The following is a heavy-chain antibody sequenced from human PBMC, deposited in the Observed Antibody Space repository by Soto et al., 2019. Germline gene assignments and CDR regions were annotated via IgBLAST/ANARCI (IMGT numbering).Heavy chain of an antibody. V-gene: IGHV3-23*01. CDR2: ISASGVST. Sequence: GGSLRLSCAASGFIFNNYAMNWVRQAPGEGLQWVAGISASGVSTYYADSVKGRFIISRDNSKNTLFLQMNSLRAEDTAIYYCATERKSSTIFGEVIHWFDLWGQGTLVTVSS. D-gene: IGHD3-3*01. J-gene: IGHJ5*02. CDR3: ATERKSSTIFGEVIHWFDL. CDR1: GFIFNNYA.